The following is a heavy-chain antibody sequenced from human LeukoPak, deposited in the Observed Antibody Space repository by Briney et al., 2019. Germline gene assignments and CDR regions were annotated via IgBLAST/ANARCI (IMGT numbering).Heavy chain of an antibody. D-gene: IGHD4/OR15-4a*01. Sequence: GASVKVSCEASGYDFTAYTLNWVRQAPGQGLEWMGWISTRTANPTYAQGFVGRFVFSVDTSVNTAYLQISSLKAEDTAVYYCVRVGVLTTVFDYWGQGTLVAVSS. CDR2: ISTRTANP. J-gene: IGHJ4*02. CDR3: VRVGVLTTVFDY. V-gene: IGHV7-4-1*02. CDR1: GYDFTAYT.